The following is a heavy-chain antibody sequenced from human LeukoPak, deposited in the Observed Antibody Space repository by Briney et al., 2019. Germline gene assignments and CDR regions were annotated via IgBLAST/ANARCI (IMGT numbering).Heavy chain of an antibody. CDR1: GGSISSYY. CDR3: ARVRWYSGSYAQGFVDY. J-gene: IGHJ4*02. V-gene: IGHV4-59*01. D-gene: IGHD1-26*01. Sequence: PPETLSLTCTVSGGSISSYYWSWIRQPPGKGLEWIGYIYYSGGTNYNPSLKSRVTISVDTSKNQFSLKLSSVTAADTAVYYCARVRWYSGSYAQGFVDYWGQGTLVTVSS. CDR2: IYYSGGT.